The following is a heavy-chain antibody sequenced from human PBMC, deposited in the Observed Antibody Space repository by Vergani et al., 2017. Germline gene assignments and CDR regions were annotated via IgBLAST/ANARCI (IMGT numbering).Heavy chain of an antibody. J-gene: IGHJ4*02. CDR3: ARGEQWLVPMGYFDY. D-gene: IGHD6-19*01. CDR2: ISSSSSYI. V-gene: IGHV3-21*01. Sequence: EVQLVESGGGLVQPGRSLRLSCAASGFTFSSYSMNWVRQAPGKGLEWVSSISSSSSYIYYADSVKGRFTISRDNAKNSLYLQMNSLRAEDTAVYYCARGEQWLVPMGYFDYWGQGTLVTVSS. CDR1: GFTFSSYS.